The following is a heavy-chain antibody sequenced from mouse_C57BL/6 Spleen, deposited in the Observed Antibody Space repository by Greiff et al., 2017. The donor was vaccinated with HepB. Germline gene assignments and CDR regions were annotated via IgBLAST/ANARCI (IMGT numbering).Heavy chain of an antibody. CDR2: IDPSDSYT. D-gene: IGHD1-1*01. V-gene: IGHV1-69*01. CDR3: AATVGAPYYAMDY. J-gene: IGHJ4*01. Sequence: QVQLQQPGAELVMPGASVKLSCKASGYTFTSYWMHWVKQRPGQGLEWIGEIDPSDSYTNYNQKFKGKSTLTVDKSSSTAYMQLSSLTSEDSAVYYCAATVGAPYYAMDYWGQGTSVTVSS. CDR1: GYTFTSYW.